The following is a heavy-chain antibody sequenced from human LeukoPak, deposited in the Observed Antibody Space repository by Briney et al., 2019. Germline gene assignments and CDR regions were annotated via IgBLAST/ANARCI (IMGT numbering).Heavy chain of an antibody. Sequence: GGSLRLSCAASGFTFSNYAMSWVRQAPGKGLEWVSSIGSGGTTHYADSVKGRSTISRDNSKNTLFLQMNSLRAEDTAVYYCAKYFYDSSTYSFDYWGQGTLVTVSS. CDR3: AKYFYDSSTYSFDY. D-gene: IGHD3-22*01. CDR2: IGSGGTT. CDR1: GFTFSNYA. J-gene: IGHJ4*02. V-gene: IGHV3-23*01.